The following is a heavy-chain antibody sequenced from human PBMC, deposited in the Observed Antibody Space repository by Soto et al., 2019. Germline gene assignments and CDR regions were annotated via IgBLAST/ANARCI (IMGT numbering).Heavy chain of an antibody. D-gene: IGHD2-15*01. CDR2: IYYSGST. CDR3: ARPHCSGGSCYSRFDP. Sequence: QLQLQESGPGLVKPSETLSLTCTVSGGSISSSSYYWGWIRQPPGKGLEWIGSIYYSGSTSYNPSLKSRVTISVDTSKNQFSLKLSSVTAADTAVYYCARPHCSGGSCYSRFDPWGQGTLVTVSS. J-gene: IGHJ5*02. CDR1: GGSISSSSYY. V-gene: IGHV4-39*01.